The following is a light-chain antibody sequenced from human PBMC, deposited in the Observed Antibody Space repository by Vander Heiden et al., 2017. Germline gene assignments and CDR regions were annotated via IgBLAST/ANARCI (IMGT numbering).Light chain of an antibody. Sequence: EFVLTQSPATLSLSLGERANLSCRASQGVSSYLAWYQQKPGQAPRLLIYDASNRAAGIPARFSGSGSGTDFTLTISSLEPEDFAVYYCQQRRDWPLTFGGGTKVEIK. CDR2: DAS. CDR3: QQRRDWPLT. J-gene: IGKJ4*01. V-gene: IGKV3-11*01. CDR1: QGVSSY.